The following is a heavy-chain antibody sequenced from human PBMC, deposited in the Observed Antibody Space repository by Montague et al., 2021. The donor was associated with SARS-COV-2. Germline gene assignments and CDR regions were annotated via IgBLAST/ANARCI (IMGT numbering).Heavy chain of an antibody. Sequence: SVKVSCKVFGYTRCQTIMHWVRQAPGKGLEWMGSFDPEDGETVYTQTLQGRVAMTADSSTGTAYMELTSLISDDTAVYYCTTHSISGVVIYAFTFWGQGTMVTVSS. V-gene: IGHV1-24*01. CDR2: FDPEDGET. CDR3: TTHSISGVVIYAFTF. CDR1: GYTRCQTI. D-gene: IGHD3-3*01. J-gene: IGHJ3*01.